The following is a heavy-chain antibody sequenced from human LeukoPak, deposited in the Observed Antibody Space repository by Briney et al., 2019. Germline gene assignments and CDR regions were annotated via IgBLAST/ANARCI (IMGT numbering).Heavy chain of an antibody. CDR2: INPNSGGT. V-gene: IGHV1-2*06. J-gene: IGHJ6*03. CDR1: GYTFTGYH. Sequence: GASVKVSCKASGYTFTGYHMHWVRRAPGQGLEWMGRINPNSGGTNYAQKFQGRVTMTRDTSISTAYMELSRLRSDDTAVYYCARDRDSSGYYYYYMDVWGKGTTVTVSS. CDR3: ARDRDSSGYYYYYMDV. D-gene: IGHD3-22*01.